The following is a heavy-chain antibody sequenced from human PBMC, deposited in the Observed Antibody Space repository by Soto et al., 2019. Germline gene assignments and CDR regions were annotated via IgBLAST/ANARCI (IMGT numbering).Heavy chain of an antibody. CDR1: GGSISSGGYY. Sequence: QVQLQESGPGLVKPSQTLSLTCTVSGGSISSGGYYWSWIRQHPGKGLEWIGYIYYSGSTYYNPSLKSRVTISVDTSKNQFSLKRSSVPAADTAVYYCARESGYSSSSWFDPWGQGTLVTVSS. J-gene: IGHJ5*02. CDR2: IYYSGST. D-gene: IGHD6-6*01. CDR3: ARESGYSSSSWFDP. V-gene: IGHV4-31*03.